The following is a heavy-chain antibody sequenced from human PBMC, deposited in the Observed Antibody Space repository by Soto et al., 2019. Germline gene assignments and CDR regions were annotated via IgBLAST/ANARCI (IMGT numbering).Heavy chain of an antibody. V-gene: IGHV3-21*06. CDR3: ARESEDLTSNFDY. CDR2: ISSTTNYI. Sequence: EVQLVESGGGLGKPGGSLRLSSAASGFTFTRYSMNWVRQAPGKGLEWVSSISSTTNYIYYGDSMKGRFTISRDNAKNSLYLEMNSLRAEDTAVYYCARESEDLTSNFDYWGQGTLVTVSS. J-gene: IGHJ4*02. CDR1: GFTFTRYS.